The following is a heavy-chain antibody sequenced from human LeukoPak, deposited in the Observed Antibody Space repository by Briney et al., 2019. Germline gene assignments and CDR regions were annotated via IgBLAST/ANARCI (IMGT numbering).Heavy chain of an antibody. D-gene: IGHD1-26*01. CDR3: ARTLLLGGHYGMDV. CDR2: IDWDDDK. CDR1: GFTLSTSGMC. V-gene: IGHV2-70*11. J-gene: IGHJ6*02. Sequence: SGPALVKPTQTLTLTCTFSGFTLSTSGMCVSWIRQPPGKALEWLARIDWDDDKYYSTSLKTRLTISKDTSKNQVVLTMTNMDPVDTATYYCARTLLLGGHYGMDVWGQGTTVTVSS.